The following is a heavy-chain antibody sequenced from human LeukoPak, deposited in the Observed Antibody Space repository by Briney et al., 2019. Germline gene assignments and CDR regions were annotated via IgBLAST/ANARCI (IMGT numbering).Heavy chain of an antibody. J-gene: IGHJ3*02. CDR3: ARADSPLDAFDI. CDR2: INPNSGGT. Sequence: ASVKVSCKASGYTFTGYYMHWVRQAPGQGLEWMGWINPNSGGTDYAQKFQGRVTMTRDTSISTAYMELSRLRSDDTAVYYCARADSPLDAFDIWGQGTMVTVSS. CDR1: GYTFTGYY. V-gene: IGHV1-2*02.